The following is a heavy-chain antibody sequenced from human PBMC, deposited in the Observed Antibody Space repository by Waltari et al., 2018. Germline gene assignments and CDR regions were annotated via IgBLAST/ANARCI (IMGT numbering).Heavy chain of an antibody. Sequence: QLQLQESGPGLVKPSETLSLTCTVSGGSISSSSYYWGWIRQPPGKGLEWIGSIYYSGSTDYNPSLKSRVTISVDTSKNQFSLKLSSVTAADTAVYYCARHSSGWLNDYWGQGTLVTVSS. CDR3: ARHSSGWLNDY. J-gene: IGHJ4*02. CDR2: IYYSGST. V-gene: IGHV4-39*01. CDR1: GGSISSSSYY. D-gene: IGHD6-19*01.